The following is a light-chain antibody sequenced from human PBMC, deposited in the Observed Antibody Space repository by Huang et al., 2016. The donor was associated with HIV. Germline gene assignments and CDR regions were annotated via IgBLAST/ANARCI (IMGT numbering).Light chain of an antibody. V-gene: IGKV4-1*01. CDR2: WAA. CDR3: QQYFNTPWT. CDR1: QSVLYSSYNKSY. J-gene: IGKJ1*01. Sequence: DIVMTQSPDSLAVSLGERATINCKSSQSVLYSSYNKSYLTWYQQKPGQPPNLLSYWAATRESGVPDRFSGSGSGKDFTLTISSLQAEDVAVYYCQQYFNTPWTFGQGTKVEI.